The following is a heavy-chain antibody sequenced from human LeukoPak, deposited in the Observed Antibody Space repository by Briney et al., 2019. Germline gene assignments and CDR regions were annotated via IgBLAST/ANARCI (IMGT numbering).Heavy chain of an antibody. CDR1: GFTFSSYA. Sequence: GGSLRLSCSASGFTFSSYAMHWVRQAPGKGLEYVSAISSNGGSTYYADSVKGRFTISRDNSKNTLYLQMSSLRAEDTAVYYCVTAPGYCSSTGCYPIWGQGTLVTVSS. J-gene: IGHJ4*02. D-gene: IGHD2-2*01. CDR2: ISSNGGST. V-gene: IGHV3-64D*06. CDR3: VTAPGYCSSTGCYPI.